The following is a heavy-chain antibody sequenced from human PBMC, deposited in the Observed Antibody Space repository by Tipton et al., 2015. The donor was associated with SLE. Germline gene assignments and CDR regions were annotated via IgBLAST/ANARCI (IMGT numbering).Heavy chain of an antibody. CDR3: ARLRGLLFAFDI. V-gene: IGHV4-39*01. D-gene: IGHD3-10*01. CDR2: IYYSGST. Sequence: TLSLTCTVSGGSISSSSYYWGWIRQPPGKGLEWIGSIYYSGSTYYNPSLKSRVTISVDTSKNQFSLKLSSVIAADTAVYYCARLRGLLFAFDIWGQGTMVTVSS. J-gene: IGHJ3*02. CDR1: GGSISSSSYY.